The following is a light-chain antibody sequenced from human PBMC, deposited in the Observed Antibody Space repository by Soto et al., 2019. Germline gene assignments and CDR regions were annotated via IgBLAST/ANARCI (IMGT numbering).Light chain of an antibody. J-gene: IGKJ4*01. CDR1: QSISSSY. Sequence: EIVLTQSPGTLSLSPGKRATLSCRASQSISSSYLAWYQQKPGQAPSLLIYGASTRATGIPARFSGSGSGTEFTLTINSLQSEDFAVYYCQQYSNWPLTFGGGTKVDI. V-gene: IGKV3-15*01. CDR3: QQYSNWPLT. CDR2: GAS.